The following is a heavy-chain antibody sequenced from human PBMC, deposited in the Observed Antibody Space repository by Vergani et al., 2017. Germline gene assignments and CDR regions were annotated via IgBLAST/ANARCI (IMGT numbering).Heavy chain of an antibody. Sequence: EVQLVESGGGLVQPGRSLRLSCAASGFTFDDYAMHWVPQAPGKGLAWVSGISWNSGSIGYADSVKGRFTISRDNGKNSLYLQMNSLRAEDTALYYCAKDKEIRYFDWLPKYAFDIWGQGTMVTVSS. D-gene: IGHD3-9*01. CDR2: ISWNSGSI. V-gene: IGHV3-9*01. J-gene: IGHJ3*02. CDR1: GFTFDDYA. CDR3: AKDKEIRYFDWLPKYAFDI.